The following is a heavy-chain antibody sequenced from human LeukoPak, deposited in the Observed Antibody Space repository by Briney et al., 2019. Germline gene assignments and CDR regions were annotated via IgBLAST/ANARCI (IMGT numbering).Heavy chain of an antibody. J-gene: IGHJ5*02. CDR3: ARGRAAGGGGVTNNWFDP. Sequence: ASVKVSCKASGYTFTSYYMHWVRQAPGQGLEWMGIINPSGGSTSYAQKFQGRVTMTRDTSTSTVYMELSSLRSEDTAVYYCARGRAAGGGGVTNNWFDPWGQGTLVTVSA. V-gene: IGHV1-46*01. D-gene: IGHD6-25*01. CDR2: INPSGGST. CDR1: GYTFTSYY.